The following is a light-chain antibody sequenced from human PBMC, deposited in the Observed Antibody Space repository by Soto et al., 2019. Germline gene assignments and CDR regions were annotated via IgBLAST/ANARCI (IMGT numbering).Light chain of an antibody. CDR3: QQYDSYSNT. V-gene: IGKV1-5*01. Sequence: DVQLIQSPSTLSASIGDRVTITCRVSQPIRDWVAWYQQKPGKAPKLLIYDATSSDSGVPSRCSGSGSETEFTLTISSLQPGDFATYYCQQYDSYSNTVGQGTRVEL. CDR2: DAT. J-gene: IGKJ1*01. CDR1: QPIRDW.